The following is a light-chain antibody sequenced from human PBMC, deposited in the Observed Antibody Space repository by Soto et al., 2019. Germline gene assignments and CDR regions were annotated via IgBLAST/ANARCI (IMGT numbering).Light chain of an antibody. V-gene: IGKV3-15*01. CDR1: QSITEK. CDR3: QVYDRSPL. Sequence: IVMWHSPDTLSVSPGERATLSCRASQSITEKVVWYQQKSGQAPRLLIYGAFTRAAGVPARFSGSGSGTEFTLTISSLQSEDSAVYFCQVYDRSPLFGGGTKVDIK. CDR2: GAF. J-gene: IGKJ4*01.